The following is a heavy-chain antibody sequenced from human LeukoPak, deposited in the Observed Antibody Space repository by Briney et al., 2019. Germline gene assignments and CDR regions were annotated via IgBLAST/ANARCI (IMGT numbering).Heavy chain of an antibody. CDR3: ARASSDDTAMATPFAY. V-gene: IGHV1-69*06. D-gene: IGHD5-18*01. CDR1: GGTFSNYA. CDR2: ITPIFGTA. Sequence: ASVKVSCKASGGTFSNYAINWVRQAPGQGLEWMGGITPIFGTANYAQKFQGRVTITADKSTSTALMELSRLRSEDTAIYYCARASSDDTAMATPFAYWGQGTLVTVSS. J-gene: IGHJ4*02.